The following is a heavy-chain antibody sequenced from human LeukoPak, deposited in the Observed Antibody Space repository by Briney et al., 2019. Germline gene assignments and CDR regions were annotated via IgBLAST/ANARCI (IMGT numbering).Heavy chain of an antibody. J-gene: IGHJ2*01. CDR3: ARSMETTSPFDL. Sequence: PSETLSLTCTVSGGSISSSSYYWGWIRQPPGKGLEWIGSIYYSGSTYYNPSLKSRVTISVDTSKNQFSLKLSSVTAADTAVYYCARSMETTSPFDLWGRGTLVTVSS. CDR1: GGSISSSSYY. CDR2: IYYSGST. V-gene: IGHV4-39*07. D-gene: IGHD4-17*01.